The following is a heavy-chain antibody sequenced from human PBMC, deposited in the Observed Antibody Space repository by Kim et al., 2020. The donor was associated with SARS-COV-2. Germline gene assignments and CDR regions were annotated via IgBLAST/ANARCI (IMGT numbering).Heavy chain of an antibody. V-gene: IGHV3-30-3*01. Sequence: GGSLRLSCAASGFTFSSYAMHWVRQAPGKGLEWVAVISYDGSNKYYADSVKGRFTISRDNSKNTLYLQMNSLRAEDTAVYYCARGEGGSGQVDYWGQGTLVTVSS. CDR3: ARGEGGSGQVDY. CDR1: GFTFSSYA. J-gene: IGHJ4*02. CDR2: ISYDGSNK. D-gene: IGHD2-15*01.